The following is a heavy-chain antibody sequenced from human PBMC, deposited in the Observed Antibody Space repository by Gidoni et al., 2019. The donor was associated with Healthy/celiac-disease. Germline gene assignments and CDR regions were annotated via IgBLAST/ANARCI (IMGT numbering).Heavy chain of an antibody. CDR1: GGTFSSYT. Sequence: QVQLVQSGAEVKKPGSSVKVSCKASGGTFSSYTISWVRQAPGQGLEWMGRIIPILGIANYAQKFQGRVTITADKSTSTAYMELSSLRSEDTAVYYCARDGGYSYGYSHWGQGTLVTVSS. J-gene: IGHJ4*02. CDR2: IIPILGIA. D-gene: IGHD5-18*01. V-gene: IGHV1-69*08. CDR3: ARDGGYSYGYSH.